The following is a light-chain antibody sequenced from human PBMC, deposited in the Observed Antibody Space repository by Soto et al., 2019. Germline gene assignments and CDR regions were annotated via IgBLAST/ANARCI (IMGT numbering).Light chain of an antibody. V-gene: IGKV1-39*01. CDR2: AAS. Sequence: DVQMTQSPSSLSASVGDRVTITCRTSQNIATYLNWYQHKPGRAPNLLIYAASSLQSGVPSRFSGIGSGTDFTLTSSSLQPEDFATYYCQQSYSMPYTFGQGTRLEIK. J-gene: IGKJ2*01. CDR1: QNIATY. CDR3: QQSYSMPYT.